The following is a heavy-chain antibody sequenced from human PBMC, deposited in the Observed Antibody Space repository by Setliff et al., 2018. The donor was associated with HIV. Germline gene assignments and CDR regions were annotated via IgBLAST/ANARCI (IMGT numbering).Heavy chain of an antibody. CDR1: GGSISSHY. CDR2: TYTSGSA. V-gene: IGHV4-4*07. D-gene: IGHD3-22*01. J-gene: IGHJ3*01. CDR3: ARASLYYFDSTGHLFRALENRGPNGYGFDV. Sequence: SETLSLTCTVSGGSISSHYWSWIRQPAGKGLEWIGHTYTSGSANYNPSLKSRVTISVDTSKNQLSLKLSSVTAADTAVYFCARASLYYFDSTGHLFRALENRGPNGYGFDVWGQGTMVTVSS.